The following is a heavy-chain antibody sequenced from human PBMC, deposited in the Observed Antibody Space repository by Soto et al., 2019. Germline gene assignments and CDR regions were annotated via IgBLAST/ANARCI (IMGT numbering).Heavy chain of an antibody. CDR3: ARVPDR. Sequence: QLQLQESGSELVKPSQTLSRTCAVSGGSISSGGYSWRWIRQPPGKGLEWIGYIYHSGSTYYNPSLKSRVTISVDRSKNQFSLKLSSVTAADTAVYFCARVPDRWGQGTLVTVSS. CDR1: GGSISSGGYS. J-gene: IGHJ5*02. D-gene: IGHD2-2*01. CDR2: IYHSGST. V-gene: IGHV4-30-2*01.